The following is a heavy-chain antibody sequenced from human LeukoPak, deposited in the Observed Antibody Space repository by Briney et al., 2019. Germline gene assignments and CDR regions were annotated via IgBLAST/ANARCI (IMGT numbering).Heavy chain of an antibody. J-gene: IGHJ6*03. CDR1: GGSISSYY. CDR2: IYYSGST. Sequence: SETLSLTCTVSGGSISSYYWSWIRQPPGKGLEWIGYIYYSGSTNYNPSLKSRVTISVDTSKNQFSLKLSSVTAADTAVYYCARAGYSSSWQPNYYYYYMDVWGKGTTVTVSS. CDR3: ARAGYSSSWQPNYYYYYMDV. D-gene: IGHD6-13*01. V-gene: IGHV4-59*01.